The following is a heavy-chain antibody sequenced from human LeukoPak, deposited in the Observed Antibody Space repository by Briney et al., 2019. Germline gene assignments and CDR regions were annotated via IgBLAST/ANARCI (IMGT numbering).Heavy chain of an antibody. D-gene: IGHD5-18*01. J-gene: IGHJ4*02. V-gene: IGHV1-3*01. CDR1: GYTFTSYA. CDR3: ARVDTAMVTDY. Sequence: ASVKVSCKASGYTFTSYAMHWVRQAPGQRLEWMGWINAGSGNTKYSQNFQGRVTISRDTSASTAYMELSSLTSEDTAVYYCARVDTAMVTDYWGQGTLVTVSS. CDR2: INAGSGNT.